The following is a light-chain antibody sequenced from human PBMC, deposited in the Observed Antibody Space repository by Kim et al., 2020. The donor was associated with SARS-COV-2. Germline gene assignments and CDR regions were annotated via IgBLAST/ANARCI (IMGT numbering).Light chain of an antibody. V-gene: IGLV3-19*01. J-gene: IGLJ2*01. Sequence: VALGQKVRITCQGDSLRNYYINWYQQKPGQAPVLVIYNKKDRPSGIPDRFSGSNSGNTASLTITGTQAEDEADYYCNSWDSSGDHLFGGGTQLTVL. CDR3: NSWDSSGDHL. CDR2: NKK. CDR1: SLRNYY.